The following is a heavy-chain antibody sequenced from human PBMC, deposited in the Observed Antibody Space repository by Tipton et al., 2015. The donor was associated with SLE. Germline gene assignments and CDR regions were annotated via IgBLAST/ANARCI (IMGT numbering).Heavy chain of an antibody. CDR2: MNPNSGNT. CDR3: ARGWIAVAGTDY. J-gene: IGHJ4*02. Sequence: QLVQSGAEVKKPGASVKVSCKASGYTFTSYDINWVRQATGQGLGWMGWMNPNSGNTGYAQKFQGRVTMTRNTSVSTAYMELSSLRSEDTAVYYCARGWIAVAGTDYWGQGTLVTVSS. V-gene: IGHV1-8*02. CDR1: GYTFTSYD. D-gene: IGHD6-19*01.